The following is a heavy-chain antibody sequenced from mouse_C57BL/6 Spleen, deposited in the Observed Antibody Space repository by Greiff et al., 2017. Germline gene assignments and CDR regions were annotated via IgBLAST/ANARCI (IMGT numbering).Heavy chain of an antibody. V-gene: IGHV5-6*01. J-gene: IGHJ4*01. CDR3: ARHGYGNYFYAMDY. CDR1: GFTFSSYG. Sequence: EVQVVESGGDLVKPGGSLKLSCAASGFTFSSYGMSWVRQTPDKRLEWVATISSGGSYTYYPDSVKGRFTISRDNAKNTLYLQMSSLKSEDTAMYYCARHGYGNYFYAMDYWGQGTSVTVSS. CDR2: ISSGGSYT. D-gene: IGHD2-10*02.